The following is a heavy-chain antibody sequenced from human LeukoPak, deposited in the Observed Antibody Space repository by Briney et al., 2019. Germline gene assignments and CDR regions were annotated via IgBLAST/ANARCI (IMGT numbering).Heavy chain of an antibody. CDR1: GGSISSSSYY. CDR3: ARHPEGGTVTLLNYYDSSGYES. Sequence: SETLSLTCTVSGGSISSSSYYWGWIRQPPGKGLEWIGSIYYSGSTYYNPSLESRVTISVDTSKNQFSLKLSSVTAADTAVYYCARHPEGGTVTLLNYYDSSGYESWGQGTLVTVSS. V-gene: IGHV4-39*01. CDR2: IYYSGST. D-gene: IGHD3-22*01. J-gene: IGHJ4*02.